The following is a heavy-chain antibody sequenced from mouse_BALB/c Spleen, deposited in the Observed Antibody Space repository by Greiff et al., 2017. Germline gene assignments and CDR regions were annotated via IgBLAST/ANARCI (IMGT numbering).Heavy chain of an antibody. D-gene: IGHD2-14*01. Sequence: EVQLVESGGGLVQPGGSLKLSCAASGFTFSSYTMSWVRQTPEKRLEWVAYISNGGGSTYYPDTVKGRFTISRDNAKNTLYLQMSSLKSEDTAMYYCAREGVRRDFDYWGQGTTLTVSS. CDR3: AREGVRRDFDY. J-gene: IGHJ2*01. V-gene: IGHV5-12-2*01. CDR1: GFTFSSYT. CDR2: ISNGGGST.